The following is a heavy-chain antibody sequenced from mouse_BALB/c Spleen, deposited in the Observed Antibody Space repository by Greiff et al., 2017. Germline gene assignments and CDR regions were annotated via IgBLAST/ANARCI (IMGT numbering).Heavy chain of an antibody. CDR2: IWGGGST. J-gene: IGHJ4*01. V-gene: IGHV2-6-5*01. CDR3: AKQGEKVGNYVGAMDY. CDR1: GFSLTDYG. Sequence: QVTLKESGPGLVAPSQSLSITCTVSGFSLTDYGVSWIRQPPGKGLEWLGVIWGGGSTYYNSALKSRLSISKDNSKSQVFLKMNSLQTDDTAMYYCAKQGEKVGNYVGAMDYWGQGTSVTVSS. D-gene: IGHD2-1*01.